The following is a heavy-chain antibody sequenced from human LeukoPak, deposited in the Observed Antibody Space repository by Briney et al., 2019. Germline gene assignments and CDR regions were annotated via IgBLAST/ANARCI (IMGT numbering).Heavy chain of an antibody. CDR3: VKEISSSWSF. CDR1: GFTFSHYP. V-gene: IGHV3-64D*06. Sequence: GGSLRLSCSASGFTFSHYPMHWVRQAPGKGLEYVSAITSNGDRTFYAESVKGRFTISRDNSKNTLNLQMSSLRAEDTAIYYCVKEISSSWSFWGQGTLVTVSS. J-gene: IGHJ4*02. D-gene: IGHD6-6*01. CDR2: ITSNGDRT.